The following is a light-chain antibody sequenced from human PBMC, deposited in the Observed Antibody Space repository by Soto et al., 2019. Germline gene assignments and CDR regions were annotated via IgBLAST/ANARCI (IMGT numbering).Light chain of an antibody. Sequence: IRWIPTPRTRALSRRRIATLSRRASERLSSVYLAWYQQRPGQPPRLLIYGASNRATGIPARFIVSGSGKGFPLTFGVLESCGFALSICQRRYSWAGTLAEGTKVDIK. V-gene: IGKV3-11*01. CDR3: QRRYSWAGT. CDR2: GAS. CDR1: ERLSSVY. J-gene: IGKJ1*01.